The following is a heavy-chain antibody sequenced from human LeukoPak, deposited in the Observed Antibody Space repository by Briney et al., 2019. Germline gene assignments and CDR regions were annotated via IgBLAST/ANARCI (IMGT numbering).Heavy chain of an antibody. CDR1: GFTFSSYW. CDR3: ARRSNYYDSSGYSYYFDY. J-gene: IGHJ4*02. Sequence: GGSLRLSCATSGFTFSSYWMSWVRQAPGKGLEWVANIKQDGSEKYSVDSVKGRFSISTDNPKNSLYLQMNSLRAEDTAVYYCARRSNYYDSSGYSYYFDYWGQGTLVTVSS. CDR2: IKQDGSEK. V-gene: IGHV3-7*01. D-gene: IGHD3-22*01.